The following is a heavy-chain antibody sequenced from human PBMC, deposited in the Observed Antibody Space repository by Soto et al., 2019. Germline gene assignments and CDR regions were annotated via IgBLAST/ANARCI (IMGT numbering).Heavy chain of an antibody. V-gene: IGHV3-30-3*01. CDR1: GFTFSSYA. CDR3: AREPLHTYYFDY. Sequence: QVQLVESGGGVVQPGRSLRLSCAASGFTFSSYAMHWVRQAPGKGLEWVALILYDGSNKYYADSVKGRFTISRDNSKNTLDLQMSSLRPEDTAVYYCAREPLHTYYFDYWGQGTLVTVSS. CDR2: ILYDGSNK. J-gene: IGHJ4*02.